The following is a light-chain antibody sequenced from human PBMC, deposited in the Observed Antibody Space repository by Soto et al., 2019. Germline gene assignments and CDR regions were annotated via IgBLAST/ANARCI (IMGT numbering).Light chain of an antibody. CDR1: QGVKSD. CDR2: DAS. Sequence: DIQLTQSPSFLSASVGDRVTITCRASQGVKSDLVWFEQRSGKAPKLLIFDASSLESGVPSRFGGSGAGTQFTLTISSLQPEDFATYYWQQLNSYPFPFGQGTRLEIK. CDR3: QQLNSYPFP. V-gene: IGKV1-9*01. J-gene: IGKJ5*01.